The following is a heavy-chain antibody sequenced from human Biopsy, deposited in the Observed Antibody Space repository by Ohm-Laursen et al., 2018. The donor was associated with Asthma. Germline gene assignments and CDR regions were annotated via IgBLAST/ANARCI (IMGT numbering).Heavy chain of an antibody. Sequence: PSQTLSLTCPVSGGSMTPTSHYWDWIRQAPGKGLEWIGYISYGGKTSYNPSLKNRVTISRDTSKNQFSLRLTSVTAADTAVYFCARRITIFGVVQKDHGMDAWGQGTTVIVSS. CDR2: ISYGGKT. CDR1: GGSMTPTSHY. CDR3: ARRITIFGVVQKDHGMDA. V-gene: IGHV4-39*01. D-gene: IGHD3-3*01. J-gene: IGHJ6*02.